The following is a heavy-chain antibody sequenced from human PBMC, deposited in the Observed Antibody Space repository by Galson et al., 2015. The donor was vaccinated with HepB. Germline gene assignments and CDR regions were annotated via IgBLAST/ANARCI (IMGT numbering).Heavy chain of an antibody. CDR1: GFTVSFNC. J-gene: IGHJ4*02. V-gene: IGHV3-66*02. D-gene: IGHD6-13*01. CDR2: IYSGGSA. Sequence: SLRLSCAASGFTVSFNCMSWVRQAPGKGLEWVSVIYSGGSAYYSDSVKGRLITSADNSKNKLHIQMNSKRAEDTAVYYCASIGGSWYAYFDYWGQGTLVTVSS. CDR3: ASIGGSWYAYFDY.